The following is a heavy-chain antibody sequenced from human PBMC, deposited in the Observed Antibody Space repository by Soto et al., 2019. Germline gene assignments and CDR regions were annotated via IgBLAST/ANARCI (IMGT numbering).Heavy chain of an antibody. CDR1: GFTFSHYA. D-gene: IGHD1-7*01. V-gene: IGHV3-30-3*01. CDR2: ISYDGSKK. CDR3: ARDVAGKNYFDP. J-gene: IGHJ5*02. Sequence: QAQLVESGGGVVQPGRSLRLSCAASGFTFSHYAMHWVRQAPGKGLEWVAIISYDGSKKYYGESVKGRFTISRDKSKNTLYLQMNSLRVEDTAVYYCARDVAGKNYFDPWGQGTPVTVSS.